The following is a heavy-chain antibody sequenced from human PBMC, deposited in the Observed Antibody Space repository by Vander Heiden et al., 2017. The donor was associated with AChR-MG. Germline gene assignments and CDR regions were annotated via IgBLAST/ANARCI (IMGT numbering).Heavy chain of an antibody. CDR2: SKSKTDGGTT. CDR3: TTGDTATGIDYYYGMDV. CDR1: GFTFSNAW. V-gene: IGHV3-15*01. Sequence: EVQLVESGGGLVKPGGSLRLSCAASGFTFSNAWMGWVRQAPGNGLEWVGRSKSKTDGGTTDYAAPVKGRFTISRDDSKNTLYLQMNSLKTEDTAVYYCTTGDTATGIDYYYGMDVWGQGTTVTVSS. J-gene: IGHJ6*02. D-gene: IGHD5-18*01.